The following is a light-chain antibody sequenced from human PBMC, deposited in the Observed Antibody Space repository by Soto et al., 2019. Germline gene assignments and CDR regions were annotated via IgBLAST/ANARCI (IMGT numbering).Light chain of an antibody. CDR3: MQNVQFPYT. Sequence: EIAMTQIAPSLSVTPGQPAAISCKSSQSLLHSDGKTYLHWFLQKPGQSPQLIIHGVSTRFAGVPERFSGSGSGTDFTLKISRVEAEDVGVYFCMQNVQFPYTFVQGTKLEI. CDR2: GVS. J-gene: IGKJ2*01. CDR1: QSLLHSDGKTY. V-gene: IGKV2-29*02.